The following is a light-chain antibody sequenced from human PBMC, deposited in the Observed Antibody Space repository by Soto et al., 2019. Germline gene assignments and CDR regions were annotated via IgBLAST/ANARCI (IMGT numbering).Light chain of an antibody. CDR2: DTS. CDR3: QQRSNWHIT. V-gene: IGKV3D-20*02. J-gene: IGKJ5*01. Sequence: EIVLTQSPGTLSLSPGERATLSCRASQSVSSIYLAWYQQKPGQAPRLLIYDTSSRATGVPDRYSASGSGTDFTLTLSRLEPEDFAVYYCQQRSNWHITFGQGTRLEIK. CDR1: QSVSSIY.